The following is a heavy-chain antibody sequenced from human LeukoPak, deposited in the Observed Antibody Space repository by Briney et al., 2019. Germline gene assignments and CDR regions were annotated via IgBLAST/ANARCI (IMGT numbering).Heavy chain of an antibody. Sequence: SGGSLRLSCGASGFIFSSHEMNWVRQAPGKGLERVSFINTSGRTKYYADSVKGRFTISRDNAQNALYLQMNSLKVEDTAIYYCARGDYGAFYGMDVWGPGTTVTVSS. CDR3: ARGDYGAFYGMDV. D-gene: IGHD4-17*01. CDR2: INTSGRTK. V-gene: IGHV3-48*03. CDR1: GFIFSSHE. J-gene: IGHJ6*02.